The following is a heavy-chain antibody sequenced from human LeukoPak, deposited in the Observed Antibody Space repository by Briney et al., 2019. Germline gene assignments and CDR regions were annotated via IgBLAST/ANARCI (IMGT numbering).Heavy chain of an antibody. Sequence: GGSLRLSCAASGFTVSGNYMSWVRQAPGKGLEWVSIIYSGGTTYYADSVKGRFTISRDNSKNTLDLQMTSVRAEDTAVYYCAGAGPTTSSWSRYFDYWGQGTLVTVSS. CDR2: IYSGGTT. V-gene: IGHV3-53*01. CDR3: AGAGPTTSSWSRYFDY. D-gene: IGHD6-13*01. CDR1: GFTVSGNY. J-gene: IGHJ4*02.